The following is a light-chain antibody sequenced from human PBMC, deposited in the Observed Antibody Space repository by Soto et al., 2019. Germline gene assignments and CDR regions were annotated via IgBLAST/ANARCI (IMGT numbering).Light chain of an antibody. CDR2: EVS. V-gene: IGLV2-14*01. Sequence: QSALTQPASVSWSPGQSITISCTGTSRDVGGYNYVSWYQQHPGKAPKLMIYEVSNRPSGVSNRFSGSKSGNTASLTISGLQAEDEADYYCSSYTSSRIDYVFGTGTKLTVL. CDR1: SRDVGGYNY. J-gene: IGLJ1*01. CDR3: SSYTSSRIDYV.